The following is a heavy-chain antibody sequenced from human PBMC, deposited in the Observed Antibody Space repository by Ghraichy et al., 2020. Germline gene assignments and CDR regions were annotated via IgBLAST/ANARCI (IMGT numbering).Heavy chain of an antibody. CDR2: ISATGVNI. D-gene: IGHD6-13*01. V-gene: IGHV3-21*06. J-gene: IGHJ4*02. Sequence: GGPLRLSCEASGFTLANFNFNWIRQAPGKGLEWVSSISATGVNIFYADSVKGRFIISRDNVNHSLYLQMYSLRAEDTAVYYCAAAGVDHWGQGTLVTVSS. CDR1: GFTLANFN. CDR3: AAAGVDH.